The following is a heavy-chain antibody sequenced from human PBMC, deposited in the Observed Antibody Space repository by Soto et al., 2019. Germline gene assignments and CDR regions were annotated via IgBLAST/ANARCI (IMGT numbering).Heavy chain of an antibody. Sequence: QVQLQESGPGLVKPSQTLSLTCTVSGGSISSGGYYWSWIRQHPGKGLEWIGYVYYSGSTYYNPSLISRVTVSVDPSKSHFSLKLSSVTAADTAVYYCARAEGSPQNAFDIWGQGTMVTVSS. CDR3: ARAEGSPQNAFDI. CDR2: VYYSGST. CDR1: GGSISSGGYY. V-gene: IGHV4-31*03. D-gene: IGHD2-15*01. J-gene: IGHJ3*02.